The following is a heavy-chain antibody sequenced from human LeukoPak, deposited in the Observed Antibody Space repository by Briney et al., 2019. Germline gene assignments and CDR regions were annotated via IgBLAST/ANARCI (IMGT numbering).Heavy chain of an antibody. V-gene: IGHV3-21*04. CDR3: ANSYTVTTSPFDY. CDR2: ISTSSSYI. J-gene: IGHJ4*02. Sequence: GGSLRLSCAASGLTFSSYNMNWVRQAPGKGLEWVSSISTSSSYIYYADSVKGRFTVSRDNAKNSVYLQMNSLRAEDTAVYFCANSYTVTTSPFDYWGQGTLVSVSS. D-gene: IGHD4-17*01. CDR1: GLTFSSYN.